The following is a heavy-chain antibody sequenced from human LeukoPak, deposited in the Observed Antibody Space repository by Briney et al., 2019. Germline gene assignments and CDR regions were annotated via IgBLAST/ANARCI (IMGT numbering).Heavy chain of an antibody. Sequence: GGSLRLSCAASGFTFSSYWMSWVRQAPGKGLEWVANIKQDGSEKYYVDSVKGRFTISRDNAKNSLYLQMNSLRAEDTAVYYCARDFSRMTTVTSFDYWGQGTLVTVSS. CDR2: IKQDGSEK. D-gene: IGHD4-17*01. V-gene: IGHV3-7*01. J-gene: IGHJ4*02. CDR3: ARDFSRMTTVTSFDY. CDR1: GFTFSSYW.